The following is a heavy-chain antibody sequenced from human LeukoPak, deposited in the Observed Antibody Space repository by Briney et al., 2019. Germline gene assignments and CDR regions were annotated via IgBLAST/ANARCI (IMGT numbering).Heavy chain of an antibody. Sequence: PGGSLRLSCAASGFTVSSNYMSWVRQAPGKGLEWVSVIYSGGSTYYADSVKGRFTISRDNSKSTLYLQMNSLRAEDTAVYYCAKDRRIVPAAIPYYFDYCGQGTLVTVSS. V-gene: IGHV3-66*01. CDR1: GFTVSSNY. CDR3: AKDRRIVPAAIPYYFDY. J-gene: IGHJ4*02. CDR2: IYSGGST. D-gene: IGHD2-2*01.